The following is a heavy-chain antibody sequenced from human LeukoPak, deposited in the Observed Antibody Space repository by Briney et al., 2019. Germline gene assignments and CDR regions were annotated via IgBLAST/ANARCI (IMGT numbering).Heavy chain of an antibody. J-gene: IGHJ3*02. CDR2: IYTRGST. V-gene: IGHV4-4*07. CDR3: ARDLERRDFGAFDI. D-gene: IGHD1-1*01. Sequence: SETLSLTCTVSGGSISSYYWSWIRQPAGKGLEWIGRIYTRGSTNYNPSLKSRVTMSVDTSKNQFSLKLSSVTAADTAVYYCARDLERRDFGAFDIWGQGTMVTVSS. CDR1: GGSISSYY.